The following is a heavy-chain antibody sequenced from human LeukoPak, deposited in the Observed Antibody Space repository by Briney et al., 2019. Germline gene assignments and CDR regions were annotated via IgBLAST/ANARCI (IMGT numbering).Heavy chain of an antibody. J-gene: IGHJ3*02. CDR2: IYYSGST. V-gene: IGHV4-61*01. D-gene: IGHD3-22*01. CDR3: ARRNYDIFAFDI. CDR1: GGSISSGSYY. Sequence: PSQTLSLTCTVSGGSISSGSYYWSWIRQPPGKGLECIGYIYYSGSTNYNPSLKSRVTISIDTSKNQFSLKLSSVTAADTAVYYCARRNYDIFAFDIWGQGTMVTVSS.